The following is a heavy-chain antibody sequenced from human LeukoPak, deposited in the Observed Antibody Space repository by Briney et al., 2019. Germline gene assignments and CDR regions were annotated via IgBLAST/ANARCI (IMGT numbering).Heavy chain of an antibody. CDR1: GYTFTGYY. CDR2: INPNSGGT. J-gene: IGHJ3*02. D-gene: IGHD1-26*01. V-gene: IGHV1-2*02. Sequence: ASVNVSCKASGYTFTGYYMHWVRQAPGQGLEWMGWINPNSGGTNYQQKFQGRVTMTRDTSISTAYMELSRLRSDDTAVYYCARDRDLGAADAFDIWGHGTMVTVSS. CDR3: ARDRDLGAADAFDI.